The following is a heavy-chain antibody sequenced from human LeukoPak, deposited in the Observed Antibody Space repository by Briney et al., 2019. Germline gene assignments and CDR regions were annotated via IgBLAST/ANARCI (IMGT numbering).Heavy chain of an antibody. J-gene: IGHJ4*02. CDR3: TRDYRVGCTGGSCYPIDY. V-gene: IGHV3-30*07. CDR1: GFTFSDHY. CDR2: IAYDGTNK. D-gene: IGHD2-15*01. Sequence: GGSLRLSCAASGFTFSDHYMHWVRQAPGKGLEWVAVIAYDGTNKYYADSVKGRFTMSRDNSKNTLYLQMDSLRAEDTAVYYCTRDYRVGCTGGSCYPIDYWGQGTLVTVSS.